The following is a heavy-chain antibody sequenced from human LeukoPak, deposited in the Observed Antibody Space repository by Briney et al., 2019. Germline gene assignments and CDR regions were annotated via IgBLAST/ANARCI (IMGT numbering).Heavy chain of an antibody. Sequence: SETLSLTCTVSGGSISSGSYYWSWIRQPAGKGLEWIGRIYTSGSTNYNPSLKSRVSISVDTSKNQFSLKLSSVTAADTAVYYCARYSSWYYYNILVYWFDPWGQGTLVTVSS. J-gene: IGHJ5*02. CDR3: ARYSSWYYYNILVYWFDP. V-gene: IGHV4-61*02. CDR1: GGSISSGSYY. D-gene: IGHD6-13*01. CDR2: IYTSGST.